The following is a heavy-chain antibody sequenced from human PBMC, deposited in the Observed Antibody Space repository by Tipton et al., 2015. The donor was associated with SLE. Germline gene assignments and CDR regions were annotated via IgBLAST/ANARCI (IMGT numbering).Heavy chain of an antibody. CDR2: ISSSSSYI. D-gene: IGHD6-13*01. CDR1: GFTFSSYS. V-gene: IGHV3-21*01. Sequence: SLRLSCAASGFTFSSYSMNWVRRAPGKGLEWVSSISSSSSYIYYADSVKGRFTISRDNAKNSLYLQMNSLRAEDTAVYYCARDVIAAAGALDYWGQGTLVTVSS. CDR3: ARDVIAAAGALDY. J-gene: IGHJ4*02.